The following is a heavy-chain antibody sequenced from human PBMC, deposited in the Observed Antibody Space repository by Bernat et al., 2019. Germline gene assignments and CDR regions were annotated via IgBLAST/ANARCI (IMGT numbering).Heavy chain of an antibody. CDR2: ITGSGGST. CDR1: GFTFSDYA. V-gene: IGHV3-23*04. J-gene: IGHJ3*02. CDR3: AKVKTGGVRSAFDI. Sequence: EVQLVESGGGLVQPGGSLRLSCAASGFTFSDYAMSWVRQAPGKGLEWVSGITGSGGSTYYADSVKGRFTISRDKSKNTLYLQMNSLRAEDTAVYYCAKVKTGGVRSAFDIWGQGTMVTVSS. D-gene: IGHD3-16*01.